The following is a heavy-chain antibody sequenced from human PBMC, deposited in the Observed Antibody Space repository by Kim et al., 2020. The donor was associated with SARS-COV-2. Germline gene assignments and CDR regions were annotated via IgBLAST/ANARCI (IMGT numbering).Heavy chain of an antibody. CDR2: ISSSSTI. D-gene: IGHD5-12*01. V-gene: IGHV3-48*02. CDR3: ARAGWFEMATIWPDAFDI. J-gene: IGHJ3*02. CDR1: GFTFSSYS. Sequence: GGSLRLSCAASGFTFSSYSMNWVRQAPGKGLEWVSYISSSSTIYYADSVKGRFTISRDNAKNSLYLQMNSLRDEDTAVYYCARAGWFEMATIWPDAFDIWGQGTMVTVSS.